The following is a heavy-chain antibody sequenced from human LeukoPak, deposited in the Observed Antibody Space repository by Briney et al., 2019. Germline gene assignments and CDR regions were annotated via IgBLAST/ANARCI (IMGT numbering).Heavy chain of an antibody. D-gene: IGHD6-13*01. CDR3: ARGGAAAGTFGFYYYYMDV. Sequence: ASVKVSCKASGYTFTSYDVNWVRQATGQGLEWMGWMNPNSGNTGYAQKFQGRVTMTRDTSISTAYMELGSLRSEDTAVYYCARGGAAAGTFGFYYYYMDVWGKGTTVTISS. CDR1: GYTFTSYD. J-gene: IGHJ6*03. CDR2: MNPNSGNT. V-gene: IGHV1-8*01.